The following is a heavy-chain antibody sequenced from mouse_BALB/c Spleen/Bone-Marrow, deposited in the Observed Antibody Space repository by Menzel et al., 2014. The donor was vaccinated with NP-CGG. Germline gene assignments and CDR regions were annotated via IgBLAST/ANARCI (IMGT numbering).Heavy chain of an antibody. CDR1: GDSITSGY. D-gene: IGHD1-1*01. V-gene: IGHV3-8*02. J-gene: IGHJ3*01. CDR2: ISYSGST. CDR3: ARYPLNYYGSPWFAY. Sequence: EVQPQQSGPSLVKPSQTLSLTCSVTGDSITSGYWNWIRKFPGNKLEYMGYISYSGSTYYNPSLKSRISITRDTSKNQYYLQLNSVTTEDTATYYCARYPLNYYGSPWFAYWGQGTLVTVSA.